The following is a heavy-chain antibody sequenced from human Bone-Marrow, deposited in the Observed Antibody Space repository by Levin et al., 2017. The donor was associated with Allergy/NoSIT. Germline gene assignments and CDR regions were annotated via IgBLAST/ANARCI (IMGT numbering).Heavy chain of an antibody. CDR1: GFTFSSYS. D-gene: IGHD3-10*01. J-gene: IGHJ6*03. Sequence: GGSLRLSCAASGFTFSSYSMNWVRQAPGKGLEWVSYISSSSSTIYYADSVKGRFTISRDNAKNSLYLQMNSLRAEDTAVYYCARGGPMVRGVMVFDYYYMDVWGKGTTVTVSS. CDR2: ISSSSSTI. V-gene: IGHV3-48*01. CDR3: ARGGPMVRGVMVFDYYYMDV.